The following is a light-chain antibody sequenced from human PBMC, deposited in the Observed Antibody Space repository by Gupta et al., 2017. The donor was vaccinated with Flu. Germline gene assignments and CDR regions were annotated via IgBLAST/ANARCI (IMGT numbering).Light chain of an antibody. Sequence: GERVAIPCRASQGIRTDLGWFQQKLGKVPRRLIYAASTLQSGVQSRFSGSGSGTEFTLTIGSLKPEDFAIYYFLQVNSYPVTFGQGTKVEIK. V-gene: IGKV1-17*01. CDR1: QGIRTD. CDR2: AAS. CDR3: LQVNSYPVT. J-gene: IGKJ1*01.